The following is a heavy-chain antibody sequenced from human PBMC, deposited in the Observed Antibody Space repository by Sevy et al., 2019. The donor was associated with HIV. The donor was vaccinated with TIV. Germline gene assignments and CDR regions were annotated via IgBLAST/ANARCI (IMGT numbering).Heavy chain of an antibody. CDR1: GFTVSSNY. CDR3: ARDGRYYYDSSDAFDI. V-gene: IGHV3-53*01. D-gene: IGHD3-22*01. J-gene: IGHJ3*02. Sequence: GGSLRLSCAASGFTVSSNYMSWVRQAPGKGLEWVSVIYSGGSTYYADSVKGRFTISRENSKNTLYLQMNSLRAEDTAVYYCARDGRYYYDSSDAFDIWGQGTMVTVSS. CDR2: IYSGGST.